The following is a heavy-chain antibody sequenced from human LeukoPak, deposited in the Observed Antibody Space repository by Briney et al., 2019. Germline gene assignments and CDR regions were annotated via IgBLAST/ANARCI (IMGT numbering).Heavy chain of an antibody. V-gene: IGHV4-31*03. Sequence: SQTLSLTCTVSGGSISSGDYYWSRIRQHPGKGLEWIGYIYYSGSTYYNPSLKSRVTISVDTSKNQFSLKLSSVTAADTAVYYCARGGRYCGGTSCYRLFDYWGQGTLVTVSS. J-gene: IGHJ4*02. CDR3: ARGGRYCGGTSCYRLFDY. CDR2: IYYSGST. CDR1: GGSISSGDYY. D-gene: IGHD2-2*01.